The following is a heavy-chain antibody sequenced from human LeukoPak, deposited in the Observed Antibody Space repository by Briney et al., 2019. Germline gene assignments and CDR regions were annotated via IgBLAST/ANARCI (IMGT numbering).Heavy chain of an antibody. Sequence: PSETLSLTCAVYGGSFSGYYWSWIRQPPGKGLEWIGYIHYSGSTYYNPSPKSRVSISVDTSKNQFSLRLSSVTAADTAVYYCGRAGADSSGYYTIDYWGQGTLVTVSS. J-gene: IGHJ4*02. CDR2: IHYSGST. CDR3: GRAGADSSGYYTIDY. V-gene: IGHV4-34*01. CDR1: GGSFSGYY. D-gene: IGHD3-22*01.